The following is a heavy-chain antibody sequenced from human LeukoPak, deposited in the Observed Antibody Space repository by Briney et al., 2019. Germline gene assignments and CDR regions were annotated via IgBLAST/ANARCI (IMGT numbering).Heavy chain of an antibody. Sequence: SETLSLTCTVSGGSISSGAYYWSWIRQHPGEGLEWIGYIYYSGSTYYNPSLKSRVTMSVDTSKNQFSLNLSSVTAADTAVYYCARSGYKYGDAFEIWGQGTMVTVSS. CDR3: ARSGYKYGDAFEI. V-gene: IGHV4-31*03. CDR1: GGSISSGAYY. CDR2: IYYSGST. J-gene: IGHJ3*02. D-gene: IGHD3-22*01.